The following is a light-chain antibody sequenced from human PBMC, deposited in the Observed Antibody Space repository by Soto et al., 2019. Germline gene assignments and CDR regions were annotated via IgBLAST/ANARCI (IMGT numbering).Light chain of an antibody. CDR2: DVS. J-gene: IGLJ3*02. CDR1: SSDVGGYNY. Sequence: QSALTQPASVSGSPGQSITISCTGTSSDVGGYNYVSWYQQHPGKAPKLMIYDVSNRPSGVSNRFSGSKSGNTASLTISGLQAEDEADDSCRSYTSSSTPLVFGGWTKVTVL. V-gene: IGLV2-14*01. CDR3: RSYTSSSTPLV.